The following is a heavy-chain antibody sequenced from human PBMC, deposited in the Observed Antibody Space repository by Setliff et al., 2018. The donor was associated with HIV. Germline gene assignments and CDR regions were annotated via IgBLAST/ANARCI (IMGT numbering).Heavy chain of an antibody. Sequence: SETLSLTCFVSGGSLNNYYWSWLRQPPGKELEWIAYIYYSGNTNYNPSLKSRVTMSTDTSNNQFSLKLSSVTAADTAVYYCVKVGPSYYYDSTGYSPDAFDIWGHGTKVTVSS. V-gene: IGHV4-59*12. CDR2: IYYSGNT. CDR1: GGSLNNYY. CDR3: VKVGPSYYYDSTGYSPDAFDI. D-gene: IGHD3-22*01. J-gene: IGHJ3*02.